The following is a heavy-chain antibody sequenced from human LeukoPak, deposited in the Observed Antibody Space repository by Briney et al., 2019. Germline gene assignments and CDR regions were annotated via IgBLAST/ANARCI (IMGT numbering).Heavy chain of an antibody. Sequence: PGESLRLSCAASGFTFGSYAMSWVRQTPGKSLEWVSIITNGGVTTYCADSVRGRFTISRDNSKNMLYLQMNSLRAEDTAVYYCVKLSSGSGSKFGFDSWGQGTLVTVSS. CDR2: ITNGGVTT. CDR1: GFTFGSYA. V-gene: IGHV3-23*01. J-gene: IGHJ4*02. D-gene: IGHD6-19*01. CDR3: VKLSSGSGSKFGFDS.